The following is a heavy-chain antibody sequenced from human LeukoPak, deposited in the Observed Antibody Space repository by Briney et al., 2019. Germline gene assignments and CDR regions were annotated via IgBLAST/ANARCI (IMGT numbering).Heavy chain of an antibody. CDR1: GGTFSSYA. D-gene: IGHD6-13*01. J-gene: IGHJ4*02. V-gene: IGHV1-69*13. CDR2: IIPIFGTA. CDR3: ARDQSSSWSSSGWYYFDY. Sequence: GASVKVSCKASGGTFSSYAISWVRQAPGQGLEWMGGIIPIFGTANYAQKFQGRVTITAGESTSTAYMELSSLRSEDTAVYDCARDQSSSWSSSGWYYFDYWGQGTLVTVSS.